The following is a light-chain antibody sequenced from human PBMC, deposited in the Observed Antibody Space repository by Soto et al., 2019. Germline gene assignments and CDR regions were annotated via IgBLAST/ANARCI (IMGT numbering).Light chain of an antibody. V-gene: IGLV1-36*01. Sequence: QSVLTQPPSVSAAPRQRVTISCSGSSSNIGNNAVNWYQQLPGKAPKLLIYYDDLLPSGVSDRFSGSRSGTSASLAISGLQSEDEADYYCVAWDDSLNGPVFGGGTKLTVL. CDR3: VAWDDSLNGPV. J-gene: IGLJ2*01. CDR2: YDD. CDR1: SSNIGNNA.